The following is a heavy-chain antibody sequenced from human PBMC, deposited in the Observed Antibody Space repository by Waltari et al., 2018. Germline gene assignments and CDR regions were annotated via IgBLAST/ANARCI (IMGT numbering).Heavy chain of an antibody. D-gene: IGHD1-26*01. J-gene: IGHJ4*02. CDR2: IYYSGST. CDR1: GGTMSSYY. Sequence: VQLQESGPGLVKPSETLSLTCSVTGGTMSSYYWRWIRQTPGKGREWIGYIYYSGSTNYNPSLKSRVTISVDTSKNQFSLKLSSVTAADTAVYYCARDSGSYSDYWGQGTLVTVSS. V-gene: IGHV4-59*01. CDR3: ARDSGSYSDY.